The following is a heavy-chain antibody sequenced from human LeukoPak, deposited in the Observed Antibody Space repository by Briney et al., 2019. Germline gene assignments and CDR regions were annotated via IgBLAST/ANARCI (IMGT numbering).Heavy chain of an antibody. CDR3: ARQSNPYYYYGMDV. CDR1: GYSFTTYW. D-gene: IGHD4-11*01. CDR2: IYPGDSDT. V-gene: IGHV5-51*01. Sequence: GESLKISCTDSGYSFTTYWIAWVRQMPGKGLEWMGIIYPGDSDTRYSPSFQGQVTISADSSISTAYLQWSSLKASDTAMYYCARQSNPYYYYGMDVWGQGTTVTVSS. J-gene: IGHJ6*02.